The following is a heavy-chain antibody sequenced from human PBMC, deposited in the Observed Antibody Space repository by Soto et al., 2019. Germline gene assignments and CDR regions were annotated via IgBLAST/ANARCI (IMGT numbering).Heavy chain of an antibody. CDR2: IHSDGSST. Sequence: GGSLRLSCAASGFIFSSYSMNWVRQAPGQGLVWVSRIHSDGSSTTYADSVKGRFTISRDNAKNTLYLQMNSLRAEDTAVYYCARGHTGAFDLWGQGIMVTVSS. J-gene: IGHJ3*01. V-gene: IGHV3-74*01. CDR1: GFIFSSYS. CDR3: ARGHTGAFDL.